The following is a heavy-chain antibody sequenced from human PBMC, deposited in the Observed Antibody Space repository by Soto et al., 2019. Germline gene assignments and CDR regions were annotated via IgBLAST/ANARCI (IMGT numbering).Heavy chain of an antibody. CDR2: IIPVSAKS. Sequence: SVKVSCKPSGGTLSSYVISWVRQAPGQGLEWMGGIIPVSAKSNYAQKFQGRVTITADESTSTAYMELSSLRSDDTAIYYCAITPGPHYFEIDGSVRGNWFDPWGQGTLITVSS. CDR1: GGTLSSYV. V-gene: IGHV1-69*13. D-gene: IGHD3-22*01. CDR3: AITPGPHYFEIDGSVRGNWFDP. J-gene: IGHJ5*02.